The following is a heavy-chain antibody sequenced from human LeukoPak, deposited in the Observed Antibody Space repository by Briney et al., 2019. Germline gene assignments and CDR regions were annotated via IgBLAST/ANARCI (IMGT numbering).Heavy chain of an antibody. CDR2: IYVSGTT. CDR3: AKDLSSGYSYYFDY. D-gene: IGHD3-22*01. V-gene: IGHV3-66*03. CDR1: GFTVRDGY. Sequence: PGGSLRLSCVASGFTVRDGYMSWVRQAPGKRLEWPAFIYVSGTTFYAASVKGRFTISRDNSKNTLYLQMNSLRAEDTAVYYCAKDLSSGYSYYFDYWGQGTLVTVSS. J-gene: IGHJ4*02.